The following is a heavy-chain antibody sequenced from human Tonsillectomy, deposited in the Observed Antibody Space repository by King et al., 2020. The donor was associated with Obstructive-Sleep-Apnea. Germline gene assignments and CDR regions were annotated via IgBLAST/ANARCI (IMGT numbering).Heavy chain of an antibody. D-gene: IGHD3-3*01. V-gene: IGHV3-74*01. CDR2: INSDGSST. CDR1: GFTFSSYW. J-gene: IGHJ4*02. CDR3: ARASTPFGVVIPFFDY. Sequence: VQLVESGGGLVQPGGSLRLSCAASGFTFSSYWMHWVRQAPGKGLVWVSRINSDGSSTSYADSVKGRFTISRDNAKNTLYLQMNRLRAEDTAVYYCARASTPFGVVIPFFDYWGQGTLVTVSS.